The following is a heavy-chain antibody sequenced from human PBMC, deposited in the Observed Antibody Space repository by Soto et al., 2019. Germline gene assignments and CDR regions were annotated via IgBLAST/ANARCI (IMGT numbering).Heavy chain of an antibody. J-gene: IGHJ6*02. V-gene: IGHV3-30-3*01. D-gene: IGHD5-12*01. CDR3: ARVRRMVATYYYYGMDV. CDR1: GFTFSSYA. Sequence: GGSLRLSCAASGFTFSSYAMHWVRQAPGKGLEWVAVISYDGSNKYYADSVKGRFTISRDNSKNTLYLQMNSLRAEDTAVYYCARVRRMVATYYYYGMDVWGQGTTVTVSS. CDR2: ISYDGSNK.